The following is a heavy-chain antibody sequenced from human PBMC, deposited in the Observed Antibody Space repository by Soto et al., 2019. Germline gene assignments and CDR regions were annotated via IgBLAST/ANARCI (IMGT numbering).Heavy chain of an antibody. CDR2: IYSSGST. CDR3: ARGQRFSDWFDP. Sequence: SETLSLTCAVSGGSISSSYYWTWIRQPAGKGLEWIGRIYSSGSTKYNPSLQSRVTMSLDTSKNQFSLRLTSVTAADTAVYYCARGQRFSDWFDPWGQGTLVTVSS. CDR1: GGSISSSYY. D-gene: IGHD3-3*01. J-gene: IGHJ5*02. V-gene: IGHV4-4*07.